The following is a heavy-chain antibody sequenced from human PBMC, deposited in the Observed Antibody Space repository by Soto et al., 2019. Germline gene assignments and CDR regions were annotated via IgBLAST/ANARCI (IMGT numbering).Heavy chain of an antibody. J-gene: IGHJ4*02. D-gene: IGHD1-26*01. CDR3: ARDPDGISGSPGDY. CDR1: GFTVSSNY. Sequence: EVQLVESGGGLIQPGGSLRLSCAASGFTVSSNYMSWVRQAPGKGLEWVSVIYSGGSTYYADSVKGRFTISRDNSKTTLYLQMNSLTAEATAVYYCARDPDGISGSPGDYWGQGTLVTVSS. V-gene: IGHV3-53*01. CDR2: IYSGGST.